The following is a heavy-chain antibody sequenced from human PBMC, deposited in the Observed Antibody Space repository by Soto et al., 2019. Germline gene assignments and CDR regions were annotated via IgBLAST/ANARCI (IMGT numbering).Heavy chain of an antibody. D-gene: IGHD2-15*01. Sequence: PGGSLRLSCAASGFTFSSYAMSWVRQAPGKGLEWVSAISGSGGSTYYADSVKGRFTISRDNSKNTLYLQMNSLRAEDTAVYYCAKGGPDCSGGSCFKSWFDPWGQGTLVTVSS. CDR3: AKGGPDCSGGSCFKSWFDP. J-gene: IGHJ5*02. CDR1: GFTFSSYA. V-gene: IGHV3-23*01. CDR2: ISGSGGST.